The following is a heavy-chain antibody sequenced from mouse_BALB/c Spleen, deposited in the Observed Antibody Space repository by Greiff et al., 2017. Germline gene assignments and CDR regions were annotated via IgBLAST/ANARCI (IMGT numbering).Heavy chain of an antibody. CDR3: ARGGYYGPYWYFDV. CDR2: INPYNDGT. J-gene: IGHJ1*01. Sequence: EVQLVESGPELVKPGASVKMSCKASGYTFTSYVMHWVKQKPGQGLEWIGYINPYNDGTKYNEKFKGKATLTSDKSSSTAYMELSSLTSEDSAVYYCARGGYYGPYWYFDVWGAGTTVTVSS. D-gene: IGHD2-1*01. CDR1: GYTFTSYV. V-gene: IGHV1-14*01.